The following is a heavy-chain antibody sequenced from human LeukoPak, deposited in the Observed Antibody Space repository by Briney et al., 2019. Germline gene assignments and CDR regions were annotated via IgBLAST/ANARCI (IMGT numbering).Heavy chain of an antibody. CDR3: TREASKGYYDTSGYYYDY. CDR1: GFTFDDYA. D-gene: IGHD3-22*01. CDR2: ISGDGGST. J-gene: IGHJ4*02. Sequence: GGSLRLSCAASGFTFDDYAMHWVRQAPGKGLEWVSLISGDGGSTYYADSVKGRFTISRDNSKNTLYLQMNSLRADDTAVYYCTREASKGYYDTSGYYYDYWGQGTLVTVSS. V-gene: IGHV3-43*02.